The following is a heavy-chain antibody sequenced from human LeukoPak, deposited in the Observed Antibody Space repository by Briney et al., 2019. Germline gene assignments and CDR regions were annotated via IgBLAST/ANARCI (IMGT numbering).Heavy chain of an antibody. J-gene: IGHJ3*02. Sequence: PGGSLRLSCAASGFTFSDYYMSWIRQAPGKGLEWVSYISSSGSTIYYADSVKGRFTISRDNAKNSLYLQMNSLRAEDMAVYYCARDPESSSDAFDIWGQGTMVTVSS. CDR3: ARDPESSSDAFDI. D-gene: IGHD1-14*01. CDR2: ISSSGSTI. CDR1: GFTFSDYY. V-gene: IGHV3-11*01.